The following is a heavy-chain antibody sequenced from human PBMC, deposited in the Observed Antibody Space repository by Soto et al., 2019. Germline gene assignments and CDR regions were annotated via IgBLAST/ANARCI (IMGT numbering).Heavy chain of an antibody. Sequence: QVQLVESGGGVVQPGRSLRLSCAASGFTFSSYGMHWVRQAPGKGLEWVAVIWYDGSNKYYADSVKGRFTISRDNSKNTVYLQMNSLRAEDTAVYYCARGEGSGSFPEGWGQGTLVTVSS. V-gene: IGHV3-33*01. CDR1: GFTFSSYG. CDR2: IWYDGSNK. J-gene: IGHJ4*02. CDR3: ARGEGSGSFPEG. D-gene: IGHD3-10*01.